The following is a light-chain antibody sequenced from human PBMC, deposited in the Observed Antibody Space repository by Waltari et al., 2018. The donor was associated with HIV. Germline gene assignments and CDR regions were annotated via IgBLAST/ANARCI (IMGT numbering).Light chain of an antibody. J-gene: IGKJ2*01. CDR1: QSLLYSSNNKNY. CDR2: WTS. V-gene: IGKV4-1*01. CDR3: QQYYTTPYT. Sequence: DIVMTQSPDSLAVSLGERATINCKSSQSLLYSSNNKNYLAWYQRKPGQPPKLLIYWTSTRESGVPDRFSGSGSGTDFTLTITSLQAEDVAVYYCQQYYTTPYTFGQGTKLEIK.